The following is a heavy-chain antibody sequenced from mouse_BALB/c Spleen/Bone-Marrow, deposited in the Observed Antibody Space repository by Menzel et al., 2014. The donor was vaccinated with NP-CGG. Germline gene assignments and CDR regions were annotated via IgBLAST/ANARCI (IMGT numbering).Heavy chain of an antibody. CDR2: INPYSRTI. CDR1: GFDFSRYW. CDR3: ARPDYYGYLNY. D-gene: IGHD1-1*01. V-gene: IGHV4-1*02. Sequence: EVKLQESGGGLVQPGGSLKLSCAASGFDFSRYWMSWVRQAPGKGLEWMCLINPYSRTINYSPSLKDKFIISRDNAKNTLYLRLNKVRSEDTALYYCARPDYYGYLNYWGQGTTLTVSS. J-gene: IGHJ2*01.